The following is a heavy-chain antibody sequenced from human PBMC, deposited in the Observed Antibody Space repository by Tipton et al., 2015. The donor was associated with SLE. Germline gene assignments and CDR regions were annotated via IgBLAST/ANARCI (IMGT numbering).Heavy chain of an antibody. CDR2: IYIGGST. Sequence: SLRLSCAASGFTVSSNYMSWVRQAPGKGLEWVSVIYIGGSTYYADSVKGRFTISRDNSKNTLYLQMNSLRAEDTAVYYCARVRVGATDDAFDIWGQGTMVTVSS. CDR3: ARVRVGATDDAFDI. V-gene: IGHV3-53*05. CDR1: GFTVSSNY. D-gene: IGHD1-26*01. J-gene: IGHJ3*02.